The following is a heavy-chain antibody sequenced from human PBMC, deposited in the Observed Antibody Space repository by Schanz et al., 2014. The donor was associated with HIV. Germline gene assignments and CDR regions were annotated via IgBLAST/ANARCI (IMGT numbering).Heavy chain of an antibody. V-gene: IGHV4-4*07. CDR1: GGSISGHY. J-gene: IGHJ5*01. D-gene: IGHD6-6*01. CDR2: VSGNANT. CDR3: AKSGQLVTKEYWFDS. Sequence: QVQLQESGPGLVKPSETLSLTCTVSGGSISGHYWSWIRQSAGKGLEWIGRVSGNANTDYNPSLKGRVTMAIDTSSSLFSLTLKSVTAADTAVYFCAKSGQLVTKEYWFDSWGQGTLVIVSS.